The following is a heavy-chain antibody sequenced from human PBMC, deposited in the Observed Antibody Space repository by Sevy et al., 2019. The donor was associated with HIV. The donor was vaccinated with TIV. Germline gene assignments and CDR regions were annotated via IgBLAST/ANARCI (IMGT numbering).Heavy chain of an antibody. V-gene: IGHV4-30-2*01. D-gene: IGHD3-3*01. CDR2: IYHSGST. Sequence: SETLSLTCAVSGGSISSGGYSWSWIRQPPGKGLEWIGYIYHSGSTYYNPSLKSRVTISVDRSKNQCSLKLSSVTAADTAVYYCARALYDFWSGYYQPTFDYWGQGTLVTVSS. CDR1: GGSISSGGYS. CDR3: ARALYDFWSGYYQPTFDY. J-gene: IGHJ4*02.